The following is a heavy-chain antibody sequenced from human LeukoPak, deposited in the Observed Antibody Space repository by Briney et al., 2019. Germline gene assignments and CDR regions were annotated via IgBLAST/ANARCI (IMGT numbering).Heavy chain of an antibody. Sequence: GGSLRLSCAASGFTFNYYAMGWVRQAPGKGLEWVSTISGSGDETYYAGSVKGRFTLSRDNSENTLYLHMNSLRAEDTAVYYCAKEGGPWPAFDSWGQGTLVTVSS. CDR1: GFTFNYYA. CDR3: AKEGGPWPAFDS. J-gene: IGHJ4*02. CDR2: ISGSGDET. V-gene: IGHV3-23*01.